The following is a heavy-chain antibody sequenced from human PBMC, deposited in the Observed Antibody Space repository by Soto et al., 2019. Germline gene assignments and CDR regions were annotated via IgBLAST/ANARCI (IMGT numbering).Heavy chain of an antibody. CDR2: ISAYNGNT. J-gene: IGHJ6*02. CDR3: AREKTTVAYYYYYGMDV. Sequence: ASVKVSCKASGYTFTSYGISWVRQAPGQGLEWMGWISAYNGNTNYAQKLQGRVTMTTDTSTSTAYMELRSLRSDDTAVYYCAREKTTVAYYYYYGMDVWGQGTTVTV. CDR1: GYTFTSYG. D-gene: IGHD4-4*01. V-gene: IGHV1-18*01.